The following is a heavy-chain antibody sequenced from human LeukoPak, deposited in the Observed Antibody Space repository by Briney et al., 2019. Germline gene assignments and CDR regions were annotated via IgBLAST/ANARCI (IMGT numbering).Heavy chain of an antibody. CDR2: IYYSGST. CDR3: ARVTGYMTEDFFDY. CDR1: GGSISNYC. D-gene: IGHD6-13*01. J-gene: IGHJ4*02. Sequence: PSETLSLTCTVSGGSISNYCWNWVRQPPGKGLEWVGYIYYSGSTDYNPALKSRVTISVATSRNQFSLRLSSVTAAATAVYYCARVTGYMTEDFFDYWGQGTLVTVSS. V-gene: IGHV4-59*01.